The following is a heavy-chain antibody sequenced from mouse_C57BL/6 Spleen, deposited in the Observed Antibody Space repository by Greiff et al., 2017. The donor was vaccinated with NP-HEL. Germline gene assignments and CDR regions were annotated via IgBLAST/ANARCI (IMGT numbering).Heavy chain of an antibody. CDR3: ARQESSGTGWFAY. V-gene: IGHV5-9*01. J-gene: IGHJ3*01. Sequence: EVKVVESGGGLVKPGGSLKLSCAASGFTFSSYTMSWVRQTPEKRLEWVATISGGGGNTYYPDSVKGRFTISRDNAKNTLYLQMSSLRSEDTALYYCARQESSGTGWFAYWGQGTLVTVSA. D-gene: IGHD3-2*02. CDR1: GFTFSSYT. CDR2: ISGGGGNT.